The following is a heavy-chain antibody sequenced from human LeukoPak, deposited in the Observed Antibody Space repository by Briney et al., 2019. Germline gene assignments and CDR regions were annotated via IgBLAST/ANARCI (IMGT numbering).Heavy chain of an antibody. CDR1: GYSFTGYY. D-gene: IGHD6-19*01. CDR2: LNPSTGGT. Sequence: ASVKVSCKASGYSFTGYYIHWVRQVPGQGFEWMGWLNPSTGGTKYAQKFQDRVTTTRDTSISTAYMDLNSLRSDDTAVYYCAKIVDGSGWSPFEYWGQGTLVTVSS. V-gene: IGHV1-2*02. CDR3: AKIVDGSGWSPFEY. J-gene: IGHJ4*02.